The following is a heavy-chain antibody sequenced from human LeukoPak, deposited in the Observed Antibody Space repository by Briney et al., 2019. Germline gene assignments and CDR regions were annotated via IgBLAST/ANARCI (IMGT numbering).Heavy chain of an antibody. CDR2: ISGSGSTI. D-gene: IGHD4-17*01. V-gene: IGHV3-23*01. CDR3: AKDDGGSFDY. J-gene: IGHJ4*02. Sequence: PGGSLRVSCAASGFTFSSYAMSWVRQAPGKGLEWVSAISGSGSTIYYADSVKGRFTISRDNSKNTLYLQMNSLRAEDTAVYYCAKDDGGSFDYWGQGTLVTVSS. CDR1: GFTFSSYA.